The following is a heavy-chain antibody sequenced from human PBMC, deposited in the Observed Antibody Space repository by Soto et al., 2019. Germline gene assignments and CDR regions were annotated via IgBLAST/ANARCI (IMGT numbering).Heavy chain of an antibody. CDR1: GGTFSSYA. CDR2: ISPIFGTA. V-gene: IGHV1-69*05. J-gene: IGHJ6*02. CDR3: ARDQRGGPGLYYYYGMDV. Sequence: QVQLVQSGAEVKKPGSSVKVSCKASGGTFSSYAISWVRQAPGQGLEWMGGISPIFGTAKYAQKFQGRGTITTDEATSTAYMERSSLRSEDTAVYYCARDQRGGPGLYYYYGMDVWGQGTTVTVSS. D-gene: IGHD6-25*01.